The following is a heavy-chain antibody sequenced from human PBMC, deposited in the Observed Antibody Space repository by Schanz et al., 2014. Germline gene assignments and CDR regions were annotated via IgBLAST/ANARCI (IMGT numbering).Heavy chain of an antibody. CDR3: VTEKRMESGTWAKAFDI. CDR1: GYTFTSYY. V-gene: IGHV1-46*01. Sequence: QVQLVQSGAEVKKPGASVKVSCEASGYTFTSYYIHWFRQAPGQGLEWMGLINPSVGNTNYAQKFRGRVTMTRDTSTSTVYMELRNVRYDDTAMYYCVTEKRMESGTWAKAFDIWGQGTWVTVSS. J-gene: IGHJ3*02. CDR2: INPSVGNT. D-gene: IGHD3-3*01.